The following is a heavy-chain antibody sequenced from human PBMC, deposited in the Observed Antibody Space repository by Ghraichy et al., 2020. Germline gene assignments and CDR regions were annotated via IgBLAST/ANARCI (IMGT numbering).Heavy chain of an antibody. CDR2: INQDGSDK. CDR1: GFTFSTYF. V-gene: IGHV3-7*03. Sequence: GGSLRLSCAASGFTFSTYFMAWVRQAPGKGLECVAKINQDGSDKACVDSVKGRFTISRDKAKNSLYLQMDSLRADDTAVYYCARDPLFSAFDIWGQGAMVTVS. CDR3: ARDPLFSAFDI. J-gene: IGHJ3*02.